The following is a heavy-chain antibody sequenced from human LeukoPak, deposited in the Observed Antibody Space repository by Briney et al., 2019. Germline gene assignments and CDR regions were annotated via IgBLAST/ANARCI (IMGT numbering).Heavy chain of an antibody. CDR3: ARDAGSYFDS. D-gene: IGHD1-26*01. Sequence: PGGSLRLSCTASGFTFSDHYMDWVRQAPGKGLEWVCRTRNKANSYTTEYTAAVKGRFTISRDESKNSLYLQMNSLKTEDTAVYYCARDAGSYFDSWGQGTLVTVSS. V-gene: IGHV3-72*01. CDR2: TRNKANSYTT. CDR1: GFTFSDHY. J-gene: IGHJ4*02.